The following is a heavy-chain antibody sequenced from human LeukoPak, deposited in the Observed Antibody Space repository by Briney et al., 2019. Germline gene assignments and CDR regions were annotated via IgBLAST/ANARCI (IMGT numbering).Heavy chain of an antibody. V-gene: IGHV3-48*03. J-gene: IGHJ6*02. CDR2: ISSSGGTI. Sequence: GGSLRLSCAASGFTFSSYEMNWVRQAPGRGLEWVSYISSSGGTIYYADSVKGRFTISRDNAKNSLYLQMNSLRAEDTAVYYCARAVLYYYYGMDVWGQGTTVTVSS. CDR1: GFTFSSYE. CDR3: ARAVLYYYYGMDV.